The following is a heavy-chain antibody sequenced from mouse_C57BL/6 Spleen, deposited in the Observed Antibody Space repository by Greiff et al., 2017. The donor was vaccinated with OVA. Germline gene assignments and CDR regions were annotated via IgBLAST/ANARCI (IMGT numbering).Heavy chain of an antibody. Sequence: VQLQQSGPELVKPGASVKISCKASGYSFTGYYMNWVKQSPEKSLEWIGDINPSTGGTTYNQKFKAKATLTVDKSSSTAYMQLKSLTSEDSAVYYCARSHYGNPYAMDYWGQGTSVTVSS. CDR2: INPSTGGT. V-gene: IGHV1-42*01. CDR3: ARSHYGNPYAMDY. J-gene: IGHJ4*01. D-gene: IGHD2-1*01. CDR1: GYSFTGYY.